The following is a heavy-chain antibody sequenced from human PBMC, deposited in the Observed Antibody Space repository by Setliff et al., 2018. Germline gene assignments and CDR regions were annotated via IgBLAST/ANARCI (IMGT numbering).Heavy chain of an antibody. CDR1: GGSFSGYY. CDR2: INHSGST. Sequence: NPSETLSLTCAVYGGSFSGYYWSWIRQPPGKGLEWIGEINHSGSTNYNPSLKRRVTISVDTSKNQFSLKRSSVTAADTAVYYCARGGVQRWLQSHYFDYRGQGTLVTVSS. J-gene: IGHJ4*02. D-gene: IGHD5-12*01. CDR3: ARGGVQRWLQSHYFDY. V-gene: IGHV4-34*01.